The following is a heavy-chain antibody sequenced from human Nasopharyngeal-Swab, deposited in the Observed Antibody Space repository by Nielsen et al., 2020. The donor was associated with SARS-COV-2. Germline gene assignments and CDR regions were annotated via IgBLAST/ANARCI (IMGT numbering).Heavy chain of an antibody. V-gene: IGHV3-7*01. CDR3: ARETFGISITMIVVTQGAFDI. CDR2: IKQDGSEK. Sequence: GESLKISCAASGFTFSSYAMSWVRQAPGKGLEWVANIKQDGSEKYYVDSVKGRFTISRDNAKNSLYLQMNSLRAEDTAVYYCARETFGISITMIVVTQGAFDIWGQGTMVTVSS. J-gene: IGHJ3*02. D-gene: IGHD3-22*01. CDR1: GFTFSSYA.